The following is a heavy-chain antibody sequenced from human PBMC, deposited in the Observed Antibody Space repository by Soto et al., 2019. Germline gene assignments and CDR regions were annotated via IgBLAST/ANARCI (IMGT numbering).Heavy chain of an antibody. Sequence: VQLVQSGAEVRKPGASVKVSCKATGYTFSNYGCIWVRQAPGQGLEWMGWISGYNGDTNYAQSLHGRLTMITDTATGTGYMDLKNLRSDDTAVYYCARAEVYSSSWYAMDVWGQGTTVIVSS. J-gene: IGHJ6*02. V-gene: IGHV1-18*01. D-gene: IGHD6-13*01. CDR3: ARAEVYSSSWYAMDV. CDR1: GYTFSNYG. CDR2: ISGYNGDT.